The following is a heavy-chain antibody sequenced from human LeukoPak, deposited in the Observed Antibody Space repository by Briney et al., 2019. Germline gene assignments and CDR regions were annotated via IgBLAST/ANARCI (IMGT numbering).Heavy chain of an antibody. D-gene: IGHD2-15*01. J-gene: IGHJ4*02. CDR1: GFTFSSYG. CDR3: AREDYCSGGSCYLYYFDY. Sequence: GGSLRLSCAASGFTFSSYGMHWVRQAPGKGLEWVAVIWYDGSNKYYADSVKGRFTISRDNSKNTLYLQMNSLRAEDTAVYYCAREDYCSGGSCYLYYFDYWGQGTLVTVSS. V-gene: IGHV3-33*01. CDR2: IWYDGSNK.